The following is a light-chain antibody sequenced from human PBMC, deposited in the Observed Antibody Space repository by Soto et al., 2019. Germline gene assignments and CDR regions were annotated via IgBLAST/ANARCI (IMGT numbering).Light chain of an antibody. CDR1: SSDIGGYNH. CDR3: SSYTSNRSPVV. CDR2: AVS. J-gene: IGLJ2*01. V-gene: IGLV2-14*03. Sequence: QSALTQPASVSGSPGQSITISCTGSSSDIGGYNHVSWYQKYPGKAPKLMLYAVSNRPSGVSDRFSGSKSGNTASLTISGLQADDEADYYCSSYTSNRSPVVFGGGTKVTVL.